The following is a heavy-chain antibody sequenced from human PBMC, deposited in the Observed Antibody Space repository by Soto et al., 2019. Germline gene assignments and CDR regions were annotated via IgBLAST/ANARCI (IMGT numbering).Heavy chain of an antibody. J-gene: IGHJ4*02. Sequence: SETVSLTCTVSVGSISSGGYYWSWIRQHPGKGLEWIGYIYYSGSTYYNPSLKSRVTISVDTSKNQFSLKLSSVTAADTAVYYCARDRECSGGTCYNYFDYWGQGTLVTVSS. CDR2: IYYSGST. CDR3: ARDRECSGGTCYNYFDY. V-gene: IGHV4-31*03. CDR1: VGSISSGGYY. D-gene: IGHD2-15*01.